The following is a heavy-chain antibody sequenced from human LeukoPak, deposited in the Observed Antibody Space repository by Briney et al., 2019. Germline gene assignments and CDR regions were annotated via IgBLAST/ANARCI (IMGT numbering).Heavy chain of an antibody. Sequence: SETLSLTCTVSGDSIRGFYWSWVRQPAGQGLEYIGHMYISGSTTYNPSLKSRVTMSVDLAKNEVSPKLTSVTAADTAIYFCASLDGETFAHWGRGTLVLVSS. D-gene: IGHD3-3*01. CDR1: GDSIRGFY. CDR2: MYISGST. V-gene: IGHV4-4*07. J-gene: IGHJ4*02. CDR3: ASLDGETFAH.